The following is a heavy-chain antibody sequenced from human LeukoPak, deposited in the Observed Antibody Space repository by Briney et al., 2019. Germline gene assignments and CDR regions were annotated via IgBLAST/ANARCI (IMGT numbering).Heavy chain of an antibody. CDR3: ARLNKPGWFDP. V-gene: IGHV4-59*08. CDR1: GGSISSYY. Sequence: PSETLSLTCTVSGGSISSYYWSWIRQPPGKGLEWIGYIYYSGSTNYNPSLKSRVTISVDTSNNQFSLKLTSVTAADTAIYYCARLNKPGWFDPWGQGSLVTVSS. CDR2: IYYSGST. J-gene: IGHJ5*02. D-gene: IGHD1-14*01.